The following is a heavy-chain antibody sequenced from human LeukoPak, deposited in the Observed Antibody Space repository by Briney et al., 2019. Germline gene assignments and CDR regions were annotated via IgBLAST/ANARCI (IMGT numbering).Heavy chain of an antibody. V-gene: IGHV3-23*01. CDR3: ARCTSSCYANAFDV. J-gene: IGHJ3*01. D-gene: IGHD2-2*01. CDR1: GFTFNNNA. Sequence: GGSLRLSCATTGFTFNNNAMSWVRQAPGKGLEWVSAINGGGDATEYADSVKGRFTISRDNSKNTLYLQMNSLRPDDTAVYYCARCTSSCYANAFDVWGQGTLLTVSS. CDR2: INGGGDAT.